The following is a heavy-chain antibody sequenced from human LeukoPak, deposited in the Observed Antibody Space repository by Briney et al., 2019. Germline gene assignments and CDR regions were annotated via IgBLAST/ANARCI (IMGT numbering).Heavy chain of an antibody. Sequence: HPGGSLRLSCAASGFTFSSYGMHWVRQAPGKGLEWVAVISYDGSNKYYADSVKGRFTISRDNSKNTLYLQMNSLRAEDTAVYYCARDLVLMVYAPSSDYWGQGTLVTVSS. CDR3: ARDLVLMVYAPSSDY. CDR1: GFTFSSYG. CDR2: ISYDGSNK. D-gene: IGHD2-8*01. V-gene: IGHV3-30*19. J-gene: IGHJ4*02.